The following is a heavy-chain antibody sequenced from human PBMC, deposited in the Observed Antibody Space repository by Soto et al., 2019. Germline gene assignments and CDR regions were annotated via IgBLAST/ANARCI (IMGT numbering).Heavy chain of an antibody. CDR2: ISGSGGIT. Sequence: GGSLRLSCAASGFTFSNYAMSWVRQAPGKGLEWVSAISGSGGITYYADSVEGRFTISRDNSKNTLYLQMNSLRAEDTAVYYCAKDPRPGSNFAFDIWGQGTMVTVSS. V-gene: IGHV3-23*01. D-gene: IGHD4-4*01. CDR1: GFTFSNYA. CDR3: AKDPRPGSNFAFDI. J-gene: IGHJ3*02.